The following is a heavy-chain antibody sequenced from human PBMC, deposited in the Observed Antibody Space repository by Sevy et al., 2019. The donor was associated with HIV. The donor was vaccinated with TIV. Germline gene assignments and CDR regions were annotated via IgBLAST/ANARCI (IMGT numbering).Heavy chain of an antibody. V-gene: IGHV3-48*03. J-gene: IGHJ4*01. D-gene: IGHD3-22*01. CDR2: IGAGGGTI. CDR1: GLSFRSYE. Sequence: GGSLRLSCAASGLSFRSYELNWVRQAPGKGLQWISYIGAGGGTIFYAVSVKGRVTSSRDNAKNSVVLLMNSLRAEDTAVYCCATSRRDYYNYYFDYWGHGTLVTGSS. CDR3: ATSRRDYYNYYFDY.